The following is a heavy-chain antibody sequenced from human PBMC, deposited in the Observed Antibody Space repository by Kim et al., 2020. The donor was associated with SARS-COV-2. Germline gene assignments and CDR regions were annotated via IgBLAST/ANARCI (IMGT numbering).Heavy chain of an antibody. Sequence: SVKGRFTISRDNAKNSLYLQMNSLRDEDTAVYYCARDLPIAVAGTSYFDYWGQGTLVTVSS. J-gene: IGHJ4*02. D-gene: IGHD6-19*01. V-gene: IGHV3-48*02. CDR3: ARDLPIAVAGTSYFDY.